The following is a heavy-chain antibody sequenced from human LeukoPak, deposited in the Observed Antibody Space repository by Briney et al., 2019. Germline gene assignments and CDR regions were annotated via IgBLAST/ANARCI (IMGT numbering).Heavy chain of an antibody. CDR2: IKYDGSVT. CDR1: GFTFSSYW. CDR3: VREKATGGDY. V-gene: IGHV3-74*01. Sequence: GGSLRLSCAASGFTFSSYWMNWVRQAPGKGLVWVARIKYDGSVTAYADSVRGRFTISGDNAKNTLYLQMNSLRAEDTAVYYCVREKATGGDYWGQGTLVTVSS. D-gene: IGHD1-26*01. J-gene: IGHJ4*02.